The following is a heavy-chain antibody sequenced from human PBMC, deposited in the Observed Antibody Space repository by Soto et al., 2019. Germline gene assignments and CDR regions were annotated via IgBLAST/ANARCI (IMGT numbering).Heavy chain of an antibody. CDR1: GGSISSGGYY. Sequence: SETLSLTCTVSGGSISSGGYYWSWIRQHPGKGLEWIGYIYYSGSTYYNPSLKSRVTISVDTSKNQFSLKLSSVTAADTAVYYCARVYLGGGYRFYYYGMDVWGQGTTVTVSS. D-gene: IGHD3-16*02. CDR3: ARVYLGGGYRFYYYGMDV. CDR2: IYYSGST. J-gene: IGHJ6*02. V-gene: IGHV4-31*03.